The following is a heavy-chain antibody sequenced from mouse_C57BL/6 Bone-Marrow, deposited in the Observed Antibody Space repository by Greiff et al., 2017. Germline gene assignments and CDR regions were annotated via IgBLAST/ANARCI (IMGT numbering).Heavy chain of an antibody. V-gene: IGHV14-4*01. CDR1: GFNIKDDY. J-gene: IGHJ4*01. CDR3: TTFDGYCGLYAMDY. CDR2: IDPENGDT. Sequence: VQLQQSGAELVRPGASVKLSCTASGFNIKDDYMHWVKQRPEQGLEWIGWIDPENGDTEYASKFQGKATITADTSSNTAYLQLSSLTSEDTAVYYCTTFDGYCGLYAMDYWGQGTSVTVSS. D-gene: IGHD2-3*01.